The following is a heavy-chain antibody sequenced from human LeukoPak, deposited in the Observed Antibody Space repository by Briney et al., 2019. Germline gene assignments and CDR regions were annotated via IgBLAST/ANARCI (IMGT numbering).Heavy chain of an antibody. J-gene: IGHJ4*02. CDR3: ARDFGYSYGPDDY. CDR1: GFTFSSYS. CDR2: ISSSSSTI. V-gene: IGHV3-48*01. Sequence: GGSLRLSCAASGFTFSSYSMNWVRQAPGKGLEWVSYISSSSSTIYYADSVKGRFTISRDNAKNSLYLQMNSLRAEDTAVYYCARDFGYSYGPDDYWGQGTLVTVSS. D-gene: IGHD5-18*01.